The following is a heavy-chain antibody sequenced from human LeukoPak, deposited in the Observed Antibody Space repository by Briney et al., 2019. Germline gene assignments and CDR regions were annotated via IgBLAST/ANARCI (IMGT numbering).Heavy chain of an antibody. CDR3: ARWDSSSPQGYFDL. D-gene: IGHD6-6*01. Sequence: SETLSLTCTVSGGSISSYYWSWIRQPPGKGLEWIGYIYYSGSTNYNPSLKSRVTISVDTSKNQFSLKLSSVTAADTAVYYCARWDSSSPQGYFDLWGRGTLVTVSS. V-gene: IGHV4-59*01. CDR2: IYYSGST. J-gene: IGHJ2*01. CDR1: GGSISSYY.